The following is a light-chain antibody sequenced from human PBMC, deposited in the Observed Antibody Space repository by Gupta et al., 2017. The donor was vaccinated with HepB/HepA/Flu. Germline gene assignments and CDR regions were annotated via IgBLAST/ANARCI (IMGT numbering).Light chain of an antibody. CDR1: QNVGDK. CDR2: GAS. J-gene: IGKJ1*01. V-gene: IGKV3-15*01. Sequence: EILMTQSPATLSVSPGERATLSCRASQNVGDKFAWYQQTPGQAPRLLIYGASTRATGIPARFSGSGSGTEFTLTISGLQSEDFALYYCPQYNNWPRTFGQGTKV. CDR3: PQYNNWPRT.